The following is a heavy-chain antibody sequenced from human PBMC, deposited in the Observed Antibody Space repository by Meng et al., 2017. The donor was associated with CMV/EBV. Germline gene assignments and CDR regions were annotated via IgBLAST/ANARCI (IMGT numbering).Heavy chain of an antibody. CDR1: GFTFSSYS. Sequence: GGSLRLSCAASGFTFSSYSMNWVRQAPGQGLEWVSSISSSSSYIYYADTVKGRFTISRDKAKNPLYPRMNSLRAEDTAVYYCARSTKVVVPAAIHYYYGMDVWGQGTTVTVSS. D-gene: IGHD2-2*01. CDR3: ARSTKVVVPAAIHYYYGMDV. J-gene: IGHJ6*02. V-gene: IGHV3-21*01. CDR2: ISSSSSYI.